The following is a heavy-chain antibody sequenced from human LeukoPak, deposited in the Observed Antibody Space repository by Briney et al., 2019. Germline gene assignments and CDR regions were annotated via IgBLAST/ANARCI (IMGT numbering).Heavy chain of an antibody. Sequence: SETLSLTCTVSVYSISSGYYWGWIRQPPGEGLEWIGSIHHSGITYYNPSLKSRVTISEDTSKNQFSLRVASVTAADTAVYYCARDLYDDNRCFDFWGQGILVTVSS. CDR2: IHHSGIT. J-gene: IGHJ4*02. V-gene: IGHV4-38-2*02. CDR3: ARDLYDDNRCFDF. D-gene: IGHD1-14*01. CDR1: VYSISSGYY.